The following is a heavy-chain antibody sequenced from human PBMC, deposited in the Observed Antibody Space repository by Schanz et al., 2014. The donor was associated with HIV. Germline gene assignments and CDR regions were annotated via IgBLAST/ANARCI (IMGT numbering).Heavy chain of an antibody. CDR1: GGIFNTYG. D-gene: IGHD3-10*01. CDR2: ISGYKGNT. J-gene: IGHJ4*02. CDR3: ARVGSGSYYVRYFDY. V-gene: IGHV1-18*01. Sequence: QVPLVQSGAEVKKPGSSVKVSCKASGGIFNTYGITWVRQAPGQGLEWMGWISGYKGNTNYAQKLQGRVTMTTDTSTSTAYMELRSLRSDDTAVYYCARVGSGSYYVRYFDYWGQGTLVTVSS.